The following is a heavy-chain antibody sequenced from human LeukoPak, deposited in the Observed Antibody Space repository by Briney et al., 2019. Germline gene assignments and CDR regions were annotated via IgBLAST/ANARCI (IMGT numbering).Heavy chain of an antibody. CDR2: INPRSGGT. CDR3: ARGYSSGRYAFDI. J-gene: IGHJ3*02. Sequence: GASVKVSCKASGYTFSDYYVHSVRHAPGQGLEWMGRINPRSGGTQSAQNFQGRFTLTRDSSISTAFMELRRLDSDDTAIYYCARGYSSGRYAFDIWGQGTMVAVSS. CDR1: GYTFSDYY. D-gene: IGHD3-22*01. V-gene: IGHV1-2*06.